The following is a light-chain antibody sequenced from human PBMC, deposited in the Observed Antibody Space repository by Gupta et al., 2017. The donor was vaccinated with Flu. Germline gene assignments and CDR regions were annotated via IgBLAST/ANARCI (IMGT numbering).Light chain of an antibody. Sequence: TISSTGTSSDVGGNNYVCSGQQHAGKTRNLMIYDVSKRPAGVAHRFSDSKSGNTASLTISERWEEDGADYYNRTDTSSSTLVFGTGTKVTVL. J-gene: IGLJ1*01. CDR1: SSDVGGNNY. CDR2: DVS. CDR3: RTDTSSSTLV. V-gene: IGLV2-14*04.